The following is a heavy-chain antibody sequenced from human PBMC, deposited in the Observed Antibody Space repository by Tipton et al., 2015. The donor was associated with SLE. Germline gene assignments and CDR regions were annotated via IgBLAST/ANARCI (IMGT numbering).Heavy chain of an antibody. CDR1: GGSFSNSSYY. D-gene: IGHD1/OR15-1a*01. Sequence: LRLSCTVSGGSFSNSSYYWSWIRQPPGEALEWIGYIYYSGSTYYIPSLESRITLSVDTSKNQFSLKMSSVTAADTAVYYCARGRRTSKASSDTFDNGAKGTLV. CDR2: IYYSGST. V-gene: IGHV4-31*03. CDR3: ARGRRTSKASSDTFDN. J-gene: IGHJ3*02.